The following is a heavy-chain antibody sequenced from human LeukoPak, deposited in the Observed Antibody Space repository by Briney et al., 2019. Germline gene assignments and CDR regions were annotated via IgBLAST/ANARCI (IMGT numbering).Heavy chain of an antibody. CDR1: GGTFPSYA. CDR2: IIPIFGTA. CDR3: AGGFDWLFDY. D-gene: IGHD3-9*01. Sequence: GAPVKVSCKASGGTFPSYAISWVGQAPGQGLEWMGGIIPIFGTANYAQKFQGRVTITADESTSTAYMELSSLRSEDTAVYYCAGGFDWLFDYWGQGTLVTVSS. J-gene: IGHJ4*02. V-gene: IGHV1-69*13.